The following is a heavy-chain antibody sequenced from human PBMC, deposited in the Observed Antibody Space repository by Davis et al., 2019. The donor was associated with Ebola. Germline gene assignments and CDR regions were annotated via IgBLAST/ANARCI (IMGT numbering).Heavy chain of an antibody. Sequence: PGGSLRLSCAASGFTFSSYEMNWVRQAPGKGLEWVSYISGSGTTIYYADSVKGRFTISRDNAKNSLYLQMNSLRAEDTAVYYCASVRYNWNYFDYWGQGTLVTVSS. CDR3: ASVRYNWNYFDY. CDR2: ISGSGTTI. D-gene: IGHD1-20*01. CDR1: GFTFSSYE. V-gene: IGHV3-48*03. J-gene: IGHJ4*02.